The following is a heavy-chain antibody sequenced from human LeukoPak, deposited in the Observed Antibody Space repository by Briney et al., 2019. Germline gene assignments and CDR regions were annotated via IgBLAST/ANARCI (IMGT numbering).Heavy chain of an antibody. J-gene: IGHJ4*02. CDR3: ARSHGYCSSTSSPHFDY. CDR2: INPNSGGT. CDR1: GYTFTGYC. Sequence: ASVKVSCKASGYTFTGYCMHWVRQAPGQGLEWMGWINPNSGGTNYAQKFQGRVTMTRDTSISTAYMELSRLRSDDTAVYYCARSHGYCSSTSSPHFDYWGQGTLVTVSS. D-gene: IGHD2-2*01. V-gene: IGHV1-2*02.